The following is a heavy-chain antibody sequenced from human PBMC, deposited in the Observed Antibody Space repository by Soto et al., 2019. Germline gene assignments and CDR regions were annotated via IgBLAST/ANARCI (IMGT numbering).Heavy chain of an antibody. CDR2: PSPCDGNP. J-gene: IGHJ4*02. Sequence: GGSLRLPCASSGLHFICYLLDWARLAPGKGLEWVAAPSPCDGNPYYAVSVQGRFTISRVNSKNLLYLQMNSLGAEDTAVYYWAKGFVGVCYHCSYDLDSWGQGALVTVS. CDR1: GLHFICYL. V-gene: IGHV3-23*01. CDR3: AKGFVGVCYHCSYDLDS. D-gene: IGHD2-8*01.